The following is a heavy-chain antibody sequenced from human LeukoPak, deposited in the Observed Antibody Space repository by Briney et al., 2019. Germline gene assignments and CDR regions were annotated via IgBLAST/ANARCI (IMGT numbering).Heavy chain of an antibody. V-gene: IGHV4-34*01. CDR2: INHRRST. J-gene: IGHJ4*02. Sequence: SPSETLSLTCAVYGGSFSGYYWSWIRQPPGKGLEWIGEINHRRSTNYNPSLKSRVTMSVDTSKNQFSLNLSSVTAADTAVYYCARGQFWSGYSIWGQGTLVTVSS. CDR1: GGSFSGYY. D-gene: IGHD3-3*02. CDR3: ARGQFWSGYSI.